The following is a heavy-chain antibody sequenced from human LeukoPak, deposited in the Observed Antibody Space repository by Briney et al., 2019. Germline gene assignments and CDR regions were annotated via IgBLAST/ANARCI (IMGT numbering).Heavy chain of an antibody. V-gene: IGHV4-39*01. Sequence: PSETLSLTCTVSGGSLSSSSYYWGWIRQPPGKGLEWIGSIYYSGSTYYNPSLKTRVTISVDTSKNQFSLKLSSVTAADTAVYYCARLGLGYCSGGSCPKFDYWGQGTLVTVSS. CDR2: IYYSGST. CDR1: GGSLSSSSYY. J-gene: IGHJ4*02. D-gene: IGHD2-15*01. CDR3: ARLGLGYCSGGSCPKFDY.